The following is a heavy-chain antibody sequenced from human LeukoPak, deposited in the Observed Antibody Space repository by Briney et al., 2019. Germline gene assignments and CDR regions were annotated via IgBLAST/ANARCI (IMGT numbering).Heavy chain of an antibody. CDR2: INHSGST. J-gene: IGHJ4*02. CDR1: GGSISSGGYY. D-gene: IGHD3-22*01. Sequence: PSETLSLTCAVSGGSISSGGYYWSWIRQPPGKGLEWIGEINHSGSTNYNPSLKSRVTISVDTSKNQFSLKLSSVTAADTAVYYCARFYYDSSGYYFGHDYWGQGTLVTVSS. CDR3: ARFYYDSSGYYFGHDY. V-gene: IGHV4-34*01.